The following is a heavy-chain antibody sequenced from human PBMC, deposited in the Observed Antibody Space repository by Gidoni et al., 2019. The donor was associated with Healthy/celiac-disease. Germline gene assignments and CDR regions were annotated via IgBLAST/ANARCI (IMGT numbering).Heavy chain of an antibody. J-gene: IGHJ3*02. D-gene: IGHD3-3*01. V-gene: IGHV4-59*01. CDR1: GGSISSYY. CDR3: ARVHYDFWSGYNDAFDI. Sequence: QVQLQESGPGLVKPSETLSLTCTVSGGSISSYYWSWIRQPPGKGLEWIGYIYYSGSTNYNPSLKSRVTISVDTSKNQFSLKLSSVTAADTAVYYCARVHYDFWSGYNDAFDIWGQGTMVTVSS. CDR2: IYYSGST.